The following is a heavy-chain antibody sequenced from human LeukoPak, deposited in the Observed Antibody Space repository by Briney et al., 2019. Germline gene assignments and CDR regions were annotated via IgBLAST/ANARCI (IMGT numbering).Heavy chain of an antibody. V-gene: IGHV4-39*01. CDR1: GGSISSSSYY. D-gene: IGHD2-2*01. CDR2: IYYSGST. J-gene: IGHJ4*02. CDR3: ARTLIVVVPAAIQRNRYEIDY. Sequence: PSETLSLTCTVSGGSISSSSYYWGWIRQPPGKGLEWIGSIYYSGSTYYNPSLKSRVTISVDTSKNQFSLKLSSVTAADTAVYYCARTLIVVVPAAIQRNRYEIDYWGQGTLVTVSS.